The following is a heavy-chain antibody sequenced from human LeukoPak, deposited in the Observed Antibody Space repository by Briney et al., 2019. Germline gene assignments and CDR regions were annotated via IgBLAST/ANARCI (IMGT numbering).Heavy chain of an antibody. Sequence: GGSLRLSCAASGFTFSSYAMSWVRQAPGKGLEWASAISGSGGSTYYADSVKGRFTISRDNAKSTLYLQMNSLGAEDTAVYYCAKDAVYGSGSVDYWGQGALVTVSS. CDR1: GFTFSSYA. CDR3: AKDAVYGSGSVDY. J-gene: IGHJ4*02. D-gene: IGHD3-10*01. CDR2: ISGSGGST. V-gene: IGHV3-23*01.